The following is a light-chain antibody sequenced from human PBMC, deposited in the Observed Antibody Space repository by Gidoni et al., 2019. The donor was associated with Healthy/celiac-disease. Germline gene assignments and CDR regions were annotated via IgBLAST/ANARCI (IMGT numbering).Light chain of an antibody. V-gene: IGKV1-5*03. CDR3: HQYIIYFT. Sequence: DIQMTQSPSPLSASVGDRVTITCRASQSISNCLAWYQQKPGKALKLLIYKASSLESGVPSRFGGSGSGQVFTLTTSSLQPDVFATYSCHQYIIYFTFGQGTKVEIK. CDR1: QSISNC. CDR2: KAS. J-gene: IGKJ1*01.